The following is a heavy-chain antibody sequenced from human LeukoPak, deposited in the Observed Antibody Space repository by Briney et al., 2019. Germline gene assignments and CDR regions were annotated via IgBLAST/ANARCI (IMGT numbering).Heavy chain of an antibody. D-gene: IGHD3-22*01. J-gene: IGHJ4*02. V-gene: IGHV4-31*03. Sequence: TSETLSLTCSVSGGSISSGTYYWSWIRQLPGKGLEWIGYIYYSGSTYYNPSLKSRLFTSVDRSKNQFSLSLSSVTSADTAVYYCARDRDGYNSLDYWGQGTQVTVSS. CDR1: GGSISSGTYY. CDR3: ARDRDGYNSLDY. CDR2: IYYSGST.